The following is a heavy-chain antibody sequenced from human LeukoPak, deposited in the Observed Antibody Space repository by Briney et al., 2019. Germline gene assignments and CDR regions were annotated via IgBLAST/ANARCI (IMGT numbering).Heavy chain of an antibody. CDR1: GYTFNTYG. CDR3: ARGPHERRGYPHD. Sequence: ASVKVSCKPSGYTFNTYGITWVRQAPGLGLEWMGWISPYNGNTNYAQKFQGRVTMTTDTSTSTAYMELRSLRSDDTAVYYCARGPHERRGYPHDWGQGTLVTVSS. J-gene: IGHJ4*02. CDR2: ISPYNGNT. D-gene: IGHD3-16*02. V-gene: IGHV1-18*01.